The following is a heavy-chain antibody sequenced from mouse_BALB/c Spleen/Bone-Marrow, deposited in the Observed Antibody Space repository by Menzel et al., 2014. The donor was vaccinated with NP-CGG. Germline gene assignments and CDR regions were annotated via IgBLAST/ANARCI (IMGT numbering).Heavy chain of an antibody. CDR3: TRREGGPFDY. Sequence: EVQLQQSGPELVKPGASMKISCKASGYSFTGYTMNWVKQSHGKNLEWIGFINPYNGGTTYSQKSKGKATLTVDKSSSTAYMELLSLTSEDSAVYFCTRREGGPFDYWGQGTTLTVSS. V-gene: IGHV1-18*01. CDR2: INPYNGGT. J-gene: IGHJ2*01. CDR1: GYSFTGYT.